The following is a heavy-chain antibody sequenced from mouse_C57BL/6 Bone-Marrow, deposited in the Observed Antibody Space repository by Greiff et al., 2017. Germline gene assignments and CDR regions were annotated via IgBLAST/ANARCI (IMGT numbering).Heavy chain of an antibody. Sequence: EVQLQQSGGGLVQPGGSLKLSCAASGIDFSRYWMSWVRRAPGKGLEWIGEINPDSSTINYAPSLKDKFIISRDNAKNTLYLQMSKVRSEDTALYYCARPDYGSSYDWYFDVWGTGTTVTVSS. D-gene: IGHD1-1*01. CDR2: INPDSSTI. J-gene: IGHJ1*03. CDR1: GIDFSRYW. CDR3: ARPDYGSSYDWYFDV. V-gene: IGHV4-1*01.